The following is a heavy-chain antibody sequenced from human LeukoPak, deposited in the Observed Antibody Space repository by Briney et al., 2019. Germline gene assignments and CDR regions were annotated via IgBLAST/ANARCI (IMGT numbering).Heavy chain of an antibody. CDR1: GYTFTSSD. CDR3: ARDLPNYYDSSGYGP. CDR2: MNPNSGNT. V-gene: IGHV1-8*01. Sequence: GASVKVSCKASGYTFTSSDIHWVRQATGQGLEWMGWMNPNSGNTGYAQKFQGRITMTRNTSISTAYMELSSLRSEDTAVYYCARDLPNYYDSSGYGPWGQGTLVTVSS. J-gene: IGHJ5*02. D-gene: IGHD3-22*01.